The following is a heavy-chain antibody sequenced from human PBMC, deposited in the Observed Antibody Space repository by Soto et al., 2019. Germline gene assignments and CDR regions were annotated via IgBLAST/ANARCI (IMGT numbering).Heavy chain of an antibody. CDR2: INPSGGSA. J-gene: IGHJ6*02. CDR3: ASGPSMIVARLYYYYYAMDV. V-gene: IGHV1-46*01. Sequence: ASVKVSCKASGYTFTSYYMHWVRQAPGQGLEWMGIINPSGGSASYAQKFQGRVTMTRDTSTSTVYMELSSLRSEDTAVYYCASGPSMIVARLYYYYYAMDVWGQGTTVTVSS. D-gene: IGHD3-22*01. CDR1: GYTFTSYY.